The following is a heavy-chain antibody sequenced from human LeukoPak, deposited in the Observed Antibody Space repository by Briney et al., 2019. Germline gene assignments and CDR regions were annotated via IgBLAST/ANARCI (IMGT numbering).Heavy chain of an antibody. CDR2: INPNSGGT. V-gene: IGHV1-2*02. J-gene: IGHJ5*02. CDR3: ARVACMSGGSCYEFDP. CDR1: GYTFTGYY. D-gene: IGHD2-15*01. Sequence: GASVKVSCEASGYTFTGYYMHWVRQAPGQGLEWMGWINPNSGGTNYAQKFQGRVTMTRDTSISTAYMELSRLRSDDTAVYYCARVACMSGGSCYEFDPWGQGTLVTVSS.